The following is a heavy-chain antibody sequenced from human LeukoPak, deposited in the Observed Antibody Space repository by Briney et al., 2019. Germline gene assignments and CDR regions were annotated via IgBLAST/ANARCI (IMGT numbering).Heavy chain of an antibody. J-gene: IGHJ6*03. D-gene: IGHD2-2*01. CDR2: FNPDGSTT. CDR1: GFTFSNYW. Sequence: PGGSLGLSCAASGFTFSNYWMHWVRQDPGKGLVWVSFFNPDGSTTYYADSVKARFTISRDNSKNTLYLQMNRLRAEDTAVYYCAKGGGAVVVPAAMMYYYYYMDVWGKGTTVTVSS. CDR3: AKGGGAVVVPAAMMYYYYYMDV. V-gene: IGHV3-74*01.